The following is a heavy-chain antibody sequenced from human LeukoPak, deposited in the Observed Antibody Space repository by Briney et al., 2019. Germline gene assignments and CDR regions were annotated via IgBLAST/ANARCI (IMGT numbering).Heavy chain of an antibody. CDR1: GFTFSSYG. J-gene: IGHJ6*02. Sequence: GGSLRLSCAASGFTFSSYGMHWVRQAPGKGLEWVAVIWYDGSNKYYADSVKGRFTISRDNSKNTLYLQMNSLRAEDTAVYYCAGEYTIFGVPYGMDVWGQGTTVTVSS. V-gene: IGHV3-33*01. CDR3: AGEYTIFGVPYGMDV. D-gene: IGHD3-3*01. CDR2: IWYDGSNK.